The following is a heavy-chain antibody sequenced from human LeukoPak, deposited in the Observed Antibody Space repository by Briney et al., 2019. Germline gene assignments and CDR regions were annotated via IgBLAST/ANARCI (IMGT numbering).Heavy chain of an antibody. Sequence: ASVKVSCNASGYTFTGYYMHWVRQAPGQGLEWMGWINPNSGGTNYAQKFQGRVTMTRDTSISTAYMELSRLRSDDTAVYYCARSRGYYDSSGYSHAHSDFDYWGEGTLVTVSS. J-gene: IGHJ4*02. CDR2: INPNSGGT. V-gene: IGHV1-2*02. CDR3: ARSRGYYDSSGYSHAHSDFDY. D-gene: IGHD3-22*01. CDR1: GYTFTGYY.